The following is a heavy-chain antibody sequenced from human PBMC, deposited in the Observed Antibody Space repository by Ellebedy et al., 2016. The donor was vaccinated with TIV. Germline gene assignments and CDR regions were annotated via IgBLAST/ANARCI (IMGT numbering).Heavy chain of an antibody. Sequence: AASVKVSCKASGYTFTSYGISWVRQAPGQGLEWMGWISAYNGNTNYAQKPQGRVTITTDTSTSTAYMELRSLRSDDTAVYYCARDPLPLGYCSSTSCSYYYGMDVWGQGTTVTVSS. CDR3: ARDPLPLGYCSSTSCSYYYGMDV. CDR1: GYTFTSYG. V-gene: IGHV1-18*01. J-gene: IGHJ6*02. D-gene: IGHD2-2*01. CDR2: ISAYNGNT.